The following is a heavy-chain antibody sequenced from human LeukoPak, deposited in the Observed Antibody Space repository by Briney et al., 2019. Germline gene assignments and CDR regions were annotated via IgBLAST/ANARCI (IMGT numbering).Heavy chain of an antibody. J-gene: IGHJ6*02. CDR1: GGSISSYH. CDR3: TRSLGVVIHGGMDV. CDR2: IYYTGST. D-gene: IGHD3-3*01. Sequence: PSETLSLTCTVSGGSISSYHWSWIRQPPGKGLECIGHIYYTGSTNYNPSLKSRVTISLDTSKNQFSLKLSSVTAADTAVYYCTRSLGVVIHGGMDVWGQGTTVTVSS. V-gene: IGHV4-59*01.